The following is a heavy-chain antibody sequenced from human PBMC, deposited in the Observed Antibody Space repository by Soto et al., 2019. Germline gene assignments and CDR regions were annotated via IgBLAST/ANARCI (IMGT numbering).Heavy chain of an antibody. Sequence: ASETLSLTCSVSGGSISSSSHYWGWIRQPPGKGLEWIGSIYYSGRTYYNPSLKSRVTISVDTSKNQFFLKLRPVTAANTAAYYCARIIMVRGVSKDYYFDFWGQGALVTVSS. CDR1: GGSISSSSHY. D-gene: IGHD3-10*01. CDR2: IYYSGRT. J-gene: IGHJ4*02. V-gene: IGHV4-39*01. CDR3: ARIIMVRGVSKDYYFDF.